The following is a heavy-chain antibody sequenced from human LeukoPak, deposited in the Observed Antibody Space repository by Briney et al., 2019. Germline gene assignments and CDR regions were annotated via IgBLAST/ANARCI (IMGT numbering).Heavy chain of an antibody. CDR2: IYYSGST. Sequence: SETLSLTCTVSGGSISSYYWSWIRQPPGKGLEWIGYIYYSGSTNYNPSLKSRVTISVDTSKIQFSLKLSSVTAADTAEYYCAREPYGSGTFDYWGQGTLVTVSA. CDR1: GGSISSYY. J-gene: IGHJ4*02. V-gene: IGHV4-59*01. CDR3: AREPYGSGTFDY. D-gene: IGHD3-10*01.